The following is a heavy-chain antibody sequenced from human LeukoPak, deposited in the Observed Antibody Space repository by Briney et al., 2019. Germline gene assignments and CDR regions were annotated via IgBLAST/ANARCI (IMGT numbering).Heavy chain of an antibody. CDR2: ITPIIDSA. Sequence: SVKVSFKASGGTLNSHTFSWVRQAPGQGLEWMGRITPIIDSAKYAQNFQDRVSITADKSTSTVYMELSSLRSEDTAVYFCARVNLRGSQYNWFDPWGQGTLVTVSS. CDR1: GGTLNSHT. V-gene: IGHV1-69*08. CDR3: ARVNLRGSQYNWFDP. D-gene: IGHD1-26*01. J-gene: IGHJ5*02.